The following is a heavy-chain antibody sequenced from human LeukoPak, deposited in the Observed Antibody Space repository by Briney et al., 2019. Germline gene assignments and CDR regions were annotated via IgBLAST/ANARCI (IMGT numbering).Heavy chain of an antibody. CDR3: ARDGGSGYSGYGDFDY. CDR1: GFTFSSYA. V-gene: IGHV3-30-3*01. CDR2: ISYDGSNK. D-gene: IGHD5-12*01. J-gene: IGHJ4*02. Sequence: GGSLRLSCAASGFTFSSYAMHWVRQAPGKGLEWVAVISYDGSNKYYADSVKGRFTISRDNSKNTLYLQMNSLRAEDTAVYYCARDGGSGYSGYGDFDYWGQGTLVTVSS.